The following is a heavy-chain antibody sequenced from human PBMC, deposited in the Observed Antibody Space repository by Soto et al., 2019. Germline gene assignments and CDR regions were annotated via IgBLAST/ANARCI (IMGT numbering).Heavy chain of an antibody. V-gene: IGHV5-10-1*01. CDR3: ASRPRSMAYYGSGSQYYYYYGMDV. J-gene: IGHJ6*02. D-gene: IGHD3-10*01. CDR1: GYSFTSYW. CDR2: IDPSDSYT. Sequence: GESLKISCKGSGYSFTSYWISWVRQMPGKGLEWMGRIDPSDSYTNYSPSFQGHVTISADKSISTAYLQWSSLKASDTAMYYCASRPRSMAYYGSGSQYYYYYGMDVWGQGTTVTVSS.